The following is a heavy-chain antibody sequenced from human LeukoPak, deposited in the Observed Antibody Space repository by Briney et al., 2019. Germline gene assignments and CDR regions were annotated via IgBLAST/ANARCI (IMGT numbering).Heavy chain of an antibody. Sequence: PGGSLRLSCAASGFTFSSYAMSWVRQAPGKGLEWVSAISGSGGSTYYADSVKGRFTISRDNSKNTLYLQMNSLRAEDTAVYYCATNYYDFWSGYYPAFDYWGQGTLVTVSS. CDR1: GFTFSSYA. CDR2: ISGSGGST. CDR3: ATNYYDFWSGYYPAFDY. V-gene: IGHV3-23*01. J-gene: IGHJ4*02. D-gene: IGHD3-3*01.